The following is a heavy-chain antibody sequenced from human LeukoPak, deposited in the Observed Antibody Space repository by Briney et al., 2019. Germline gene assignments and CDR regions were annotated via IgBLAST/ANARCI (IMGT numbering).Heavy chain of an antibody. J-gene: IGHJ5*02. D-gene: IGHD2-2*01. CDR3: ARGQCTSCSSSGRWFDP. V-gene: IGHV3-21*01. CDR2: ISSSSSYI. Sequence: PGGSLRLSCAASGFTFSSYSMNWVRQAPGKGLEWVSSISSSSSYIYYADSVKGRFTISRDNAKNSLYLQMNSLRAEDTAVYYCARGQCTSCSSSGRWFDPWGQGTLVTVSS. CDR1: GFTFSSYS.